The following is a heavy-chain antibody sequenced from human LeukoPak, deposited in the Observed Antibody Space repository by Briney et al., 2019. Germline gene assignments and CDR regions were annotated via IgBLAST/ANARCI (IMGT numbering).Heavy chain of an antibody. V-gene: IGHV5-51*01. D-gene: IGHD1-1*01. Sequence: GESLKISCKGSGYSFTSYWIGWVRQMPGKGLEWMGIIYPGDSDTRYSPSFRGQVTISADKSISTAYLQWSSLKASDTAMYFCARWPHPSATTGTSDRDWFDPWGQGTLVTVSS. CDR1: GYSFTSYW. J-gene: IGHJ5*02. CDR3: ARWPHPSATTGTSDRDWFDP. CDR2: IYPGDSDT.